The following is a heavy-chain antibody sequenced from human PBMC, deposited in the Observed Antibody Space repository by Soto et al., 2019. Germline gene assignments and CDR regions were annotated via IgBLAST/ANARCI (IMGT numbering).Heavy chain of an antibody. V-gene: IGHV5-51*01. CDR3: ARHISVGSYYFDY. Sequence: GESLKISCQASGYTFTIYWIGWVLQMPGKGLEWMGIIYPGDSDTRYSQSFEGQVTISADKSITTAYVEWSSLKASDTAMYYCARHISVGSYYFDYWGQGTLVTVSS. J-gene: IGHJ4*02. D-gene: IGHD3-10*01. CDR1: GYTFTIYW. CDR2: IYPGDSDT.